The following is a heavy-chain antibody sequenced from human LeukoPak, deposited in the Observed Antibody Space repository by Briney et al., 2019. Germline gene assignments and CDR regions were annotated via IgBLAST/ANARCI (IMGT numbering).Heavy chain of an antibody. J-gene: IGHJ4*02. V-gene: IGHV3-21*01. Sequence: GGSLRLSCAASGYTFNSYGMNSIRKAPGKGLEWVSSISSSSSYIYYADSVKGPFTISRDNAKNSLYLQMNSLRAEDTAVYYCARAHLYCSGGSCYSDYWGQGTLVTVSS. D-gene: IGHD2-15*01. CDR3: ARAHLYCSGGSCYSDY. CDR2: ISSSSSYI. CDR1: GYTFNSYG.